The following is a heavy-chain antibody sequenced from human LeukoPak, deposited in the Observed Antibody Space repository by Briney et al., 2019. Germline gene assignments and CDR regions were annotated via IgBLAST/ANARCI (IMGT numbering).Heavy chain of an antibody. Sequence: GGSLRLSCAASGFTFSSYAMSWVRQAPGKGLEWVSAVSGHGGSAYYADSVKGRFTISRDNSKNTLYLQMNSLRAEDTAVYYCARGLTGRYILTGYYNDYWGQGTLVTVSS. CDR3: ARGLTGRYILTGYYNDY. CDR1: GFTFSSYA. CDR2: VSGHGGSA. D-gene: IGHD3-9*01. J-gene: IGHJ4*02. V-gene: IGHV3-23*01.